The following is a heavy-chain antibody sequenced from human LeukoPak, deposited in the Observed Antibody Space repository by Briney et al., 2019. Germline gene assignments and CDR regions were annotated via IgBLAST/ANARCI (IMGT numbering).Heavy chain of an antibody. J-gene: IGHJ6*03. D-gene: IGHD5/OR15-5a*01. CDR3: ATCVDRTHYYMDV. Sequence: ASVKVSCKVSGYTLTELSMHWVRQAPGKGLEWVGGFDPEDGETIYAQKFQGRVTMTEDTSTDTAYMELSSLRSEDTAVYYCATCVDRTHYYMDVWGKGTTVTVSS. CDR1: GYTLTELS. V-gene: IGHV1-24*01. CDR2: FDPEDGET.